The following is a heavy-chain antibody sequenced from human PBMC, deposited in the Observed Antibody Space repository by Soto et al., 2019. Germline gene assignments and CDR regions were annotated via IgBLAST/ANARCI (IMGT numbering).Heavy chain of an antibody. D-gene: IGHD2-15*01. V-gene: IGHV4-61*01. CDR3: ARTGFCSGGACYPNWFDP. Sequence: SETLSGTCTVSGGSVSSASYYWSWIRQPPGKGPEWIGYIYYIGSTRYNPSLKSRVTMSVDTSKNQFSLKLSPVTAADTAVYYCARTGFCSGGACYPNWFDPWGQGTLVTVSS. CDR2: IYYIGST. CDR1: GGSVSSASYY. J-gene: IGHJ5*02.